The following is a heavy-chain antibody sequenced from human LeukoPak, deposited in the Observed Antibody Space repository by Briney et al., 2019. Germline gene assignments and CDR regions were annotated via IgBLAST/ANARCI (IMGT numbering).Heavy chain of an antibody. J-gene: IGHJ3*02. CDR3: ARVSGYCGGDCYSNAFDI. D-gene: IGHD2-21*02. CDR1: GGSIGSGGYY. CDR2: IYHSGST. Sequence: SETLSLTCTVSGGSIGSGGYYWSWIRQHPGKGLEWIGYIYHSGSTYYNPSLKSRVTISVDTSKNQFSLKLSSVTAADTAVYYCARVSGYCGGDCYSNAFDIWGQGTMVTVSS. V-gene: IGHV4-31*03.